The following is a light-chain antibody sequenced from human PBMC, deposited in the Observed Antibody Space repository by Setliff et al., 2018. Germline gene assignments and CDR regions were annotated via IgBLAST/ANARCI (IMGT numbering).Light chain of an antibody. CDR1: SSDFDPYNY. CDR2: QVN. CDR3: ASYAGTNNYV. V-gene: IGLV2-8*01. Sequence: QSALTQPPSASGSPGQSVTVACTGTSSDFDPYNYPSWYQQHPGEAPKLIVYQVNKRSSGVPDRFAGSKSGNTASLTVSGLQAEDEADYYCASYAGTNNYVFGTGTKVTVL. J-gene: IGLJ1*01.